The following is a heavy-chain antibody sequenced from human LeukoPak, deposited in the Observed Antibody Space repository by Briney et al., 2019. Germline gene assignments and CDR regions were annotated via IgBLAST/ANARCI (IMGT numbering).Heavy chain of an antibody. D-gene: IGHD2-2*01. V-gene: IGHV5-51*01. CDR3: ASRVPAALNSSGYET. Sequence: GESLKISCKGSEYTFTSYWIGWVRQMPGKGLEWMGIIYPGDSDTRYSPSFQGQVTISADKSISTAYLQWSSLKASDTAMYYCASRVPAALNSSGYETWGQGTLVTVSS. CDR1: EYTFTSYW. CDR2: IYPGDSDT. J-gene: IGHJ5*02.